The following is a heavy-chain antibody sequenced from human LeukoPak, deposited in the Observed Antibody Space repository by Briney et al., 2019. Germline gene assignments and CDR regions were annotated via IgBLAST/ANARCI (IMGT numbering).Heavy chain of an antibody. D-gene: IGHD6-13*01. CDR2: IYYSGST. V-gene: IGHV4-39*01. Sequence: ASETLSLTCTVSGASITNNNYFWAWIRQPPGKGLEWIGTIYYSGSTYYSPSLRSRLTMSVDTSKNQFPLKPTSVTATDTAVYYCASTLGSSWQLGSWGQGTLVTVSS. J-gene: IGHJ5*02. CDR3: ASTLGSSWQLGS. CDR1: GASITNNNYF.